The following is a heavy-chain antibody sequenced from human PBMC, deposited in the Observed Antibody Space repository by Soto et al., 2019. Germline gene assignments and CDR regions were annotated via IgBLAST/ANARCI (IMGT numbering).Heavy chain of an antibody. D-gene: IGHD4-17*01. J-gene: IGHJ4*02. V-gene: IGHV4-59*01. Sequence: PSETLSLTCTVSGASRFDNNWAWIRQPPGKRLEWIGYVYYTGSTSYNPSLRSRVNMSVDTSKNQFSLKLASVTAADTAEYFCAREVPSTVTSYFDSWGQGTLVTVSS. CDR2: VYYTGST. CDR1: GASRFDNN. CDR3: AREVPSTVTSYFDS.